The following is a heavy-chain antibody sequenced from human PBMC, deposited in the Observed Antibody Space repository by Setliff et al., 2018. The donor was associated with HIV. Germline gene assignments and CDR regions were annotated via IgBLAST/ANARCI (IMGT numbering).Heavy chain of an antibody. Sequence: ASVKVSCKASGYTFTNYYMHWVRQAPGQGLEWMGWINPNSGGTNYAQKFQGRVTMTRDTSISPAHMELSSLRSDDTAMYYCATEPGYSSTWYSESFQHWGQGTVVTVSS. V-gene: IGHV1-2*02. CDR2: INPNSGGT. D-gene: IGHD6-13*01. CDR1: GYTFTNYY. CDR3: ATEPGYSSTWYSESFQH. J-gene: IGHJ1*01.